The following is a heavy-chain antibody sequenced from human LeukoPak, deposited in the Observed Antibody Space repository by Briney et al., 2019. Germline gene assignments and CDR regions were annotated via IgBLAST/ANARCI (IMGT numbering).Heavy chain of an antibody. D-gene: IGHD6-13*01. Sequence: ASETLSLTCTVSGGSISSGSYYWSWIRQPAGKGLEWIGRIYTSGSTNYNPSLKSRVTISVDTSKNQFSLKLSSVTAADAAVYYRARIAPGRWYFDLWGRGTLVTVSS. V-gene: IGHV4-61*02. CDR2: IYTSGST. CDR3: ARIAPGRWYFDL. J-gene: IGHJ2*01. CDR1: GGSISSGSYY.